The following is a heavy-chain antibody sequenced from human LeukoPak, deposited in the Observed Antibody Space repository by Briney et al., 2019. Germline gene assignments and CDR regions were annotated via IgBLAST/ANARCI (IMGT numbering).Heavy chain of an antibody. V-gene: IGHV4-59*01. J-gene: IGHJ6*02. Sequence: SETLSLTCTVSGGSISDFYWSWIRQPPGKGLEWIGHIFYSGSTNYSPPLKSRLTISVDTSKNQFSLKLSSVTAADTAIYYCARDRRGETVGTTLPYCYNGMDVWGQGTTVTVSS. CDR2: IFYSGST. CDR1: GGSISDFY. CDR3: ARDRRGETVGTTLPYCYNGMDV. D-gene: IGHD1-26*01.